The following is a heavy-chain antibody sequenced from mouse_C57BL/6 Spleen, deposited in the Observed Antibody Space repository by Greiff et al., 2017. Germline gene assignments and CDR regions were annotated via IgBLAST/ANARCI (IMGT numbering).Heavy chain of an antibody. CDR1: GFTFSDYY. J-gene: IGHJ3*01. Sequence: EVQLQESGGGLVQPGGSLKLSCAASGFTFSDYYMYWVRQTPEKRLEWVAYISNGGGSTYYPDTVKGRFTISRDNAKNTLYLQMSRLKSEDTAMYYCARGYYGGGAYWGQGTLVTVSA. V-gene: IGHV5-12*01. CDR3: ARGYYGGGAY. D-gene: IGHD1-1*02. CDR2: ISNGGGST.